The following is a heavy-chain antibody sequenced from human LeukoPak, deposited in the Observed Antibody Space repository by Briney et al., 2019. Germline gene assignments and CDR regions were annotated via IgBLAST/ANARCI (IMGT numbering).Heavy chain of an antibody. J-gene: IGHJ3*02. CDR3: ARSRWQQLVQGDAFDI. Sequence: SETLSLTCAVYGGSFSDYYWNWIRQPPGKGLEWIGDVNYSGSTNYNPSLESRVTISVDTSKNQFSLKMRPVTAADTAVYYCARSRWQQLVQGDAFDIWGQGTLVTVSS. D-gene: IGHD6-13*01. V-gene: IGHV4-34*01. CDR2: VNYSGST. CDR1: GGSFSDYY.